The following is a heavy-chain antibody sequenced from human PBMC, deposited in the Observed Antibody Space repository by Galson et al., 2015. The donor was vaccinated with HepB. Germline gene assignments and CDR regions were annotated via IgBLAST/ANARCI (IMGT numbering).Heavy chain of an antibody. CDR3: ARGGAVGGPKFNWFDP. J-gene: IGHJ5*02. D-gene: IGHD2-15*01. CDR2: INPYSGGT. V-gene: IGHV1-2*06. CDR1: GYTFSSFA. Sequence: SVKVSCKASGYTFSSFAMNWVRQAPGQGLEWMGRINPYSGGTNYAQKFQGRVTMTRDTSITTAYMELSRLRSDDTAVYYCARGGAVGGPKFNWFDPWGQGTLVTVSS.